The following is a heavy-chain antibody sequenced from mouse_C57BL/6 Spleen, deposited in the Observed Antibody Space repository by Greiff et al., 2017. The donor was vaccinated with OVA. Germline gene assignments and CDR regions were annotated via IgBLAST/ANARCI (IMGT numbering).Heavy chain of an antibody. Sequence: EVQLQESGPSLVRPSQTLSLTCTVTGFSINSDCYWIWIRQFPGNKLEYIGYTFYSGITYYNPSLESRTYITRDTSKNQFSLKLSAVTTEDTATYYGARDRTGTGYFDVWGTGTTVTVSS. CDR3: ARDRTGTGYFDV. D-gene: IGHD4-1*01. CDR2: TFYSGIT. CDR1: GFSINSDCY. J-gene: IGHJ1*03. V-gene: IGHV3-3*01.